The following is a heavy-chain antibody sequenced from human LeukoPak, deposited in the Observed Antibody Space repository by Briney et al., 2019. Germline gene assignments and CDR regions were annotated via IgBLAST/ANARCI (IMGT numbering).Heavy chain of an antibody. J-gene: IGHJ4*02. CDR2: IKQDGSEK. D-gene: IGHD3-3*01. CDR3: VRGSYDSWSGSSRGTFDY. Sequence: GGSLRLSCAASGFTFNVYWMSWVRQAPGKGLEWVANIKQDGSEKNYVDSVKGRFTISRDNAKNSLYLQMNSLRAEDTAVYYCVRGSYDSWSGSSRGTFDYWGQGTLVTVSS. CDR1: GFTFNVYW. V-gene: IGHV3-7*04.